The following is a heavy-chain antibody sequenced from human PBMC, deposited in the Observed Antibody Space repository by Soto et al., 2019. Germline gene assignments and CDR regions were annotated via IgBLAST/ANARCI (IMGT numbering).Heavy chain of an antibody. CDR3: ARAATVTTERYYYYGMDV. CDR1: GYTFTSYY. D-gene: IGHD4-17*01. V-gene: IGHV1-46*01. Sequence: QVQLVQSGAEVKKPGASVKVSCKASGYTFTSYYMHWVRQAPGQGLEWMGIINPSGGSTSYAQKFQGRVTMTRDTSTGTVYMGLGSVRAEDTAVYYCARAATVTTERYYYYGMDVWGQGTTVTVSS. CDR2: INPSGGST. J-gene: IGHJ6*02.